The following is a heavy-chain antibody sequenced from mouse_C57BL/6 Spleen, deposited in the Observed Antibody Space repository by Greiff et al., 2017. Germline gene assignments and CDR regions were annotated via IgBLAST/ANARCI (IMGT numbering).Heavy chain of an antibody. J-gene: IGHJ4*01. CDR3: ARDSITTVVADAMDY. D-gene: IGHD1-1*01. V-gene: IGHV1-64*01. Sequence: VQLQQPGAELVKPGASVKLSCKASGYTFTSYWMHWVKQRPGQGLEWIGMIHPNSGSTNYNEKFKSKATLTVAKSSSTAYMQLSSLTSEDSAVYYCARDSITTVVADAMDYWGQGTSVTVSS. CDR2: IHPNSGST. CDR1: GYTFTSYW.